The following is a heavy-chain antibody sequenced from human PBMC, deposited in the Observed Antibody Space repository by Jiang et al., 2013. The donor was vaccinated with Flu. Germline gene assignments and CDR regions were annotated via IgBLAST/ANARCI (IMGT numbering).Heavy chain of an antibody. CDR1: GFSLSTSGMC. V-gene: IGHV2-70*01. J-gene: IGHJ6*02. D-gene: IGHD3-22*01. Sequence: KPTQTLTLTCTFSGFSLSTSGMCVSWIRQPPGKALEWLALIDWDDDKYYSTSLKTRLTISKDTSKNQVVLTMTNMDPVDTATYYCARIPYYYDSSGYEYYYYGMDVWGQGTTVTVSS. CDR3: ARIPYYYDSSGYEYYYYGMDV. CDR2: IDWDDDK.